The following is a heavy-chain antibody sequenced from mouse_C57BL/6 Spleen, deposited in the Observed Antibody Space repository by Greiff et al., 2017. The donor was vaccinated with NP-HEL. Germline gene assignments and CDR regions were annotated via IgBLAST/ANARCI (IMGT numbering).Heavy chain of an antibody. Sequence: VKLQESGPELVKPGASVKISCKASGYAFSSSWMNWVKQRPGKGLEWIGRIYPGDGDTNYNGKFKGKATLTADKSSSTAYMQLSSLTSEDSAVYFCAREGHYYGSSYYFDYWGQGTTLTVSS. CDR1: GYAFSSSW. D-gene: IGHD1-1*01. CDR3: AREGHYYGSSYYFDY. J-gene: IGHJ2*01. V-gene: IGHV1-82*01. CDR2: IYPGDGDT.